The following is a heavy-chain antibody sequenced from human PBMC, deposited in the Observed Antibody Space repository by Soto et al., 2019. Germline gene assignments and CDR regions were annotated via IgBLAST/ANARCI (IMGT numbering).Heavy chain of an antibody. D-gene: IGHD3-10*01. CDR1: GGSINRRNW. Sequence: QVQLRESGPRLVKPSGTLSLSCAVSGGSINRRNWWTWVRQPPGKSLEWIGEIDHSGSTKYNPSLKSRVTISIERSRNQSSLNLTAGTAADTAVYYCARDGPTGSGSYWDYFDLWGKGTLVPVS. CDR2: IDHSGST. V-gene: IGHV4-4*02. CDR3: ARDGPTGSGSYWDYFDL. J-gene: IGHJ4*02.